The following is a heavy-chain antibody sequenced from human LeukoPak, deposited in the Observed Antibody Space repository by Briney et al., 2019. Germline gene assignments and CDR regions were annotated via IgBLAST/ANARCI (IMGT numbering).Heavy chain of an antibody. CDR3: ARGYYSGSRIDY. V-gene: IGHV3-21*01. Sequence: KPGGSLRLSCAASGFTFRSYSMTWVRQAPGKGLEWVSCISRGSDYIYYADSVKGRFTISRDNAKNSLYLQMNSLRAEDTAVYYCARGYYSGSRIDYWGQGTLVTVSS. D-gene: IGHD1-26*01. J-gene: IGHJ4*02. CDR1: GFTFRSYS. CDR2: ISRGSDYI.